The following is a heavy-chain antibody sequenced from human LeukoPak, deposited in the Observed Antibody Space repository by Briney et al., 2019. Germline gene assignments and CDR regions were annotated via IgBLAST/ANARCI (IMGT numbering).Heavy chain of an antibody. V-gene: IGHV1-3*01. CDR1: GYTFTSYA. J-gene: IGHJ4*02. Sequence: ASVKVSCKASGYTFTSYAMHWVRQAPGQRLEWMGRINAGNGNTKYSQKFQGRVTITRDTSASTAYMELSSLRSEDTAVYYCARDQGGLAGGFDYWGQGTLVTVSS. CDR3: ARDQGGLAGGFDY. CDR2: INAGNGNT. D-gene: IGHD3-10*01.